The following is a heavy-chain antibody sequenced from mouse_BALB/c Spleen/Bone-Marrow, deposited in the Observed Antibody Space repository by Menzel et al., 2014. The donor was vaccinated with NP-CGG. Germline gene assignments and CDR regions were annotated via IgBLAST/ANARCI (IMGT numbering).Heavy chain of an antibody. CDR3: ARGGSSYGWYFDV. J-gene: IGHJ1*01. CDR2: IDPANGNT. CDR1: GFNIKDTY. V-gene: IGHV14-3*02. D-gene: IGHD1-1*01. Sequence: VQLQQPGAELVKPGASVKLFCTASGFNIKDTYMHWVKQRPEQGLEWIGRIDPANGNTKYDPKFQGKATITADTSSNTAYLQLSSLTSEDTAVYYCARGGSSYGWYFDVWGAGTTVTVSS.